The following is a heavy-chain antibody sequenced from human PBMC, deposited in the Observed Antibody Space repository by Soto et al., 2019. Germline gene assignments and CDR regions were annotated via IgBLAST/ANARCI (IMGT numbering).Heavy chain of an antibody. D-gene: IGHD6-25*01. CDR1: GIMSSGYG. CDR3: ATMKRARLDS. CDR2: INPTLDST. J-gene: IGHJ4*02. V-gene: IGHV1-69*06. Sequence: QAQVVQSGPAMKEPGSSVKVSCRASGIMSSGYGFSWVRQAPGQGLQWVGVINPTLDSTHYAQNLQGRVSITVVKSSDTAYLEVTSLRLEDTAIYFCATMKRARLDSWGRGTVVTVSS.